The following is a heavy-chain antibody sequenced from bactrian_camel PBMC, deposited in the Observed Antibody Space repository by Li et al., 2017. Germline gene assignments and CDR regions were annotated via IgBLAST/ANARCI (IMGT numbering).Heavy chain of an antibody. D-gene: IGHD1*01. J-gene: IGHJ6*01. Sequence: HVQLVESGGGSVQAGGSLRLSCTFSVDTNSRYSMAWFRQAPGKAREGVATLDSDGSTTYAVSVKDLFTISKDNAKNTLYLQKNSLKVENSDMYYCAAPPAPGGPTVKAPSEVWTGLDGDMVRRCPLDAGYWGQGTQVTVS. V-gene: IGHV3S55*01. CDR1: VDTNSRYS. CDR3: AAPPAPGGPTVKAPSEVWTGLDGDMVRRCPLDAGY. CDR2: LDSDGST.